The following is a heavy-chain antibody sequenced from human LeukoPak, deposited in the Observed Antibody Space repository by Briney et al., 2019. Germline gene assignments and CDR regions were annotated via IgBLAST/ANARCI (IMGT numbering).Heavy chain of an antibody. CDR2: IYYSGST. CDR3: ARNQLLGVYYFDY. CDR1: GGSISSSSYY. J-gene: IGHJ4*02. D-gene: IGHD2-2*01. Sequence: SETLSLTCTVSGGSISSSSYYWGWIRQPPGKGLEWIGSIYYSGSTYYNPSLKSRVTISVDTSKNQFSLKLSSVTAADTAVYYCARNQLLGVYYFDYWGQGTLVTVSS. V-gene: IGHV4-39*01.